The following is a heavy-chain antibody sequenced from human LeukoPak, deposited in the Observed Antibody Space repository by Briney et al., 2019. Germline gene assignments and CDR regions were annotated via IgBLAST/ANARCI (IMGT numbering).Heavy chain of an antibody. CDR1: GGTFNSYA. CDR2: IIPIFGTA. V-gene: IGHV1-69*05. D-gene: IGHD6-19*01. CDR3: ARSPLAVAGYSYYMDV. Sequence: SSVKVSFKASGGTFNSYAISWVRQAPGQGLEWMGGIIPIFGTANYAQKFQGRVTITTDESTSTAYMELSSLRSEDTAVYYCARSPLAVAGYSYYMDVWGKGTTVTVSS. J-gene: IGHJ6*03.